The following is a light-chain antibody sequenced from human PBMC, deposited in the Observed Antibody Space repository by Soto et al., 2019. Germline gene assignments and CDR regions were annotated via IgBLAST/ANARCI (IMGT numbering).Light chain of an antibody. V-gene: IGKV3-20*01. Sequence: GTLSLSPGERATLSCRASQSVSYYLAWYQQKPGQAPRLLIYDASSRATGIPARFSGSGSGTDFTLTISRLEPEDFAVYFCQQYGSSPITFGQGTRLEIK. CDR2: DAS. CDR3: QQYGSSPIT. J-gene: IGKJ5*01. CDR1: QSVSYY.